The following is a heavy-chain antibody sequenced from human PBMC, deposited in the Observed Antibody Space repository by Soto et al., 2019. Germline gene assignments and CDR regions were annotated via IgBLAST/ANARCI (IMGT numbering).Heavy chain of an antibody. CDR1: GGSISSYY. V-gene: IGHV4-59*01. Sequence: QVQLQESGPGLVKPSETLSLTCTVSGGSISSYYWSWIRQPPGKGLEWIGYIYYSGSTNYNPSLKSRVTISVDTSKNQFSLKLSSVTAADTAVYYCARGGGYCSGGSCYDAFDIWGQGTMVTVSS. CDR3: ARGGGYCSGGSCYDAFDI. CDR2: IYYSGST. D-gene: IGHD2-15*01. J-gene: IGHJ3*02.